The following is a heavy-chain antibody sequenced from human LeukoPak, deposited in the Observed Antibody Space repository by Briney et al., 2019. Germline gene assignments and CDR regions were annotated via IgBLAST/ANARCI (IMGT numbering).Heavy chain of an antibody. CDR2: ISSTSTYI. CDR3: ASDDYGDYEDGFDI. V-gene: IGHV3-21*01. D-gene: IGHD4-17*01. Sequence: PGGSLRLSCVVSGFTFSIATMNWVRQAPGKGLEWVSSISSTSTYINYADSVKGRFTISRDNAKKSLYLQMNGLRGEDTAMYYCASDDYGDYEDGFDIWGQGTMVTVSS. CDR1: GFTFSIAT. J-gene: IGHJ3*02.